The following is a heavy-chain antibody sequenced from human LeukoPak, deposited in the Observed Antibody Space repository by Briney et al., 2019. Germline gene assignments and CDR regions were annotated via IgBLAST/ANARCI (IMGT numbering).Heavy chain of an antibody. Sequence: ASVKVSCKASGGTFSSYTISWVRQAPGQGLEWMGRIIPILGIANYAQKFQGRATITADKSTSTAYMELSSLRSEDTAVYYCAREGVTGGRLRNLDYWGQGTLVTVSS. CDR2: IIPILGIA. CDR1: GGTFSSYT. CDR3: AREGVTGGRLRNLDY. J-gene: IGHJ4*02. V-gene: IGHV1-69*04. D-gene: IGHD7-27*01.